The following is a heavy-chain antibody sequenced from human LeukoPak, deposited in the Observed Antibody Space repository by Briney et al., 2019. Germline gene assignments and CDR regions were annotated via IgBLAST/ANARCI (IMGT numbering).Heavy chain of an antibody. V-gene: IGHV1-3*01. J-gene: IGHJ4*02. Sequence: GASVKVSCKASGYTFTSYAIHWVRQAPGQRLEWMGWIDAGNGKTKYSQNFQGRVTITRDTSATTAYIDLSSLRSEDTAVYYCARARWTSTATTYYLDHWGQGTLVTVSS. D-gene: IGHD4-17*01. CDR3: ARARWTSTATTYYLDH. CDR1: GYTFTSYA. CDR2: IDAGNGKT.